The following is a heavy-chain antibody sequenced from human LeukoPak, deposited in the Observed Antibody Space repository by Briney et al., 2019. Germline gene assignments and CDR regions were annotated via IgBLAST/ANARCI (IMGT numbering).Heavy chain of an antibody. CDR1: GFTFSNYW. V-gene: IGHV3-7*04. CDR3: ARGITMAN. D-gene: IGHD3-10*01. Sequence: GGSLRLSCAASGFTFSNYWMTWVRQAPGKGLEWVANIKQDGSERDYVDSVKGQFTISRDDAKNSLYLQMNSLRAEDTAVYYCARGITMANWGQGTLVTVSS. J-gene: IGHJ4*02. CDR2: IKQDGSER.